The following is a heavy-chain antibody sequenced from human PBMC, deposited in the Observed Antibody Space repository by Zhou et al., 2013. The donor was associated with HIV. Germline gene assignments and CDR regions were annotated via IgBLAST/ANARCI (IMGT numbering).Heavy chain of an antibody. CDR2: IYHSGST. J-gene: IGHJ4*02. D-gene: IGHD4-17*01. Sequence: QVQLQESGSGLVKPSQTLSLTCAVSGGSISSGGYSWSWIRQPPGKGLEWIGYIYHSGSTYYNPSLKSRVTISVDRSKNQFSLKLSSVTAADTAVYYCARETYGDYGNYYFDYWGQGTLVTVSS. CDR3: ARETYGDYGNYYFDY. CDR1: GGSISSGGYS. V-gene: IGHV4-30-2*01.